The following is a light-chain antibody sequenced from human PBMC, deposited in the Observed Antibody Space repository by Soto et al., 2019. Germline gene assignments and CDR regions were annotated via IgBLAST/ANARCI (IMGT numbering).Light chain of an antibody. V-gene: IGKV3-11*01. Sequence: EIGLTQSPATLSFSAGERAALSCRSRQVVSGYLALYQQKPGQAPRLLIYDASNRATGIPARFSGSGSGTDFTLTISSLEPEDFAVYYCQQRTNWPPITFGQGTRLEIK. CDR3: QQRTNWPPIT. J-gene: IGKJ5*01. CDR2: DAS. CDR1: QVVSGY.